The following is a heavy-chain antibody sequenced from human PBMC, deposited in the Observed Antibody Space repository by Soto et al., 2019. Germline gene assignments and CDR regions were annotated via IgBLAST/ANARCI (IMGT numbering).Heavy chain of an antibody. V-gene: IGHV4-31*03. CDR1: GASISSGDYY. CDR3: ARLWNDVREQEGVNWFDP. J-gene: IGHJ5*02. Sequence: PSETLSLTCTVSGASISSGDYYWNWIRQHPGKCLEWIGYIYYSGSTYYNPSLMSRLTISVDTSKNQFSLKLSSVTAADTAVYYCARLWNDVREQEGVNWFDPWGQGTLVTVYS. CDR2: IYYSGST. D-gene: IGHD1-1*01.